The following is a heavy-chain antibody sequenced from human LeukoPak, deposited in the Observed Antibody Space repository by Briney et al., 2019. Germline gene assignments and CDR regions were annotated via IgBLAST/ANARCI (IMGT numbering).Heavy chain of an antibody. J-gene: IGHJ6*03. V-gene: IGHV4-34*01. CDR3: ARASYYYYYMDV. CDR2: INHSGST. Sequence: PSETLSLTSAVYGGSFSGYYWSWIRQPPGKGLEWIGEINHSGSTNYNPSLRSRVTISVDTSKNQFSLKLSSVTAADTAVYYCARASYYYYYMDVWGKGTTVTVSS. CDR1: GGSFSGYY.